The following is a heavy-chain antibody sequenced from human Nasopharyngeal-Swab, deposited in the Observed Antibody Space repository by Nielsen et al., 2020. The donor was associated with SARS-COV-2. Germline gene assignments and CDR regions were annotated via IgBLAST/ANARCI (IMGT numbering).Heavy chain of an antibody. J-gene: IGHJ4*02. Sequence: SVKFSCQASRRTFRSYAISWVRQAPGQGLEWMGGIIPIFGTANYAQKFQGRVTITADESTSTAYMELSSLRSEDTAVYYCARTSVTAVAGPGGYYFDYWGQGTLVTVSS. CDR2: IIPIFGTA. CDR3: ARTSVTAVAGPGGYYFDY. D-gene: IGHD6-19*01. CDR1: RRTFRSYA. V-gene: IGHV1-69*13.